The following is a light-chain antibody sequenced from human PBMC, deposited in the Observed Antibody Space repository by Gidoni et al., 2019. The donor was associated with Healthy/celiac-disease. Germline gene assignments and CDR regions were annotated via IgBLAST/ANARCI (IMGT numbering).Light chain of an antibody. V-gene: IGLV3-1*01. CDR3: QAWDSSRV. CDR1: KLVDKY. CDR2: QDS. J-gene: IGLJ1*01. Sequence: SYELTQPPSVSVSPGQPASITCSGDKLVDKYACWYQQKPGQSPVLVIYQDSKRPSGIPERFSGSNSGNTATLTISGTQAMDEADYYCQAWDSSRVFGTGTKVTVL.